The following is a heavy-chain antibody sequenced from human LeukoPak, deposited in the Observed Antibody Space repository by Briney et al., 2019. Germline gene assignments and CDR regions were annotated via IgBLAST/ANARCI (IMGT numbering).Heavy chain of an antibody. V-gene: IGHV4-4*02. CDR3: ARYPRGRFPYEAGFYGMDV. CDR2: IYHSGST. CDR1: GGSISSSNW. D-gene: IGHD3-10*01. Sequence: PSGTLSLTCAVSGGSISSSNWWRWVRQPPGKGLEWIGEIYHSGSTNYNPSLKSRVTISVDKSKNQFSLKLSSVTAADSAVYSCARYPRGRFPYEAGFYGMDVWGQGTTVTVSS. J-gene: IGHJ6*02.